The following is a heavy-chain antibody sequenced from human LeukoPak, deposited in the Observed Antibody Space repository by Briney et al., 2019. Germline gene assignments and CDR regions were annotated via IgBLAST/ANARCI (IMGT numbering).Heavy chain of an antibody. Sequence: SETLSLTCAVSGYSISSGYYWGWIRQPPGKGLEWIGSTYHSGSTYYNPSLKSRVTISVDTSKNQFSLKLSSVTAADTAVYYCARRGSVYYYYMDVWGKGTTVTVSS. CDR1: GYSISSGYY. CDR2: TYHSGST. J-gene: IGHJ6*03. CDR3: ARRGSVYYYYMDV. D-gene: IGHD6-19*01. V-gene: IGHV4-38-2*01.